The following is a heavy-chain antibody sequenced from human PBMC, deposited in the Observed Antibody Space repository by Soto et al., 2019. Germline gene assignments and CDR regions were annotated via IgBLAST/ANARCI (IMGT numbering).Heavy chain of an antibody. CDR2: IWYDGSIE. CDR3: ARDKTIAAAGPFDY. V-gene: IGHV3-33*01. J-gene: IGHJ4*02. Sequence: QVQLVESGGGVVRPGRSLRLSCAASGFTLSSYGMHWVRQAPGKGLEWVAVIWYDGSIEYYADSLKGRFIISRDNSKNTLYLQRNSLRAEDTAVYYCARDKTIAAAGPFDYWGQGTLVTVS. D-gene: IGHD6-13*01. CDR1: GFTLSSYG.